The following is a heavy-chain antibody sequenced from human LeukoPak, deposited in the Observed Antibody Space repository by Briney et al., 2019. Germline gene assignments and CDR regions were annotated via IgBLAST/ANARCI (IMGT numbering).Heavy chain of an antibody. CDR3: AKGGKWDVTPFDY. CDR1: GFTFTSYS. Sequence: GGSLRLSCAASGFTFTSYSMDWVRQAPGKGLEWVSTTSGGGGSTYYADSVKGRFTISRDNSKNTLYLQVNSLRAEDTAVYYCAKGGKWDVTPFDYWGQGTLVTVSS. D-gene: IGHD1-26*01. V-gene: IGHV3-23*01. J-gene: IGHJ4*02. CDR2: TSGGGGST.